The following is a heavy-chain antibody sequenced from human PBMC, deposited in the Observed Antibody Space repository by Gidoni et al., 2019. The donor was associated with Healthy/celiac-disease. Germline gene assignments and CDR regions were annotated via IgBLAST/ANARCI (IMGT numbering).Heavy chain of an antibody. V-gene: IGHV1-24*01. CDR1: GYTLNELT. J-gene: IGHJ4*02. D-gene: IGHD3-10*01. CDR3: ATIANYYGSGVLDD. Sequence: QVQLVQSGAEVKKPGTSVKVSYKVSGYTLNELTMHWVRQAPGKGLEWMGGFDTEDGETTYAQKFQGRVTMTEDTSTDTAYRELSSVRSEDTAVYYCATIANYYGSGVLDDWGQGTLVTVSS. CDR2: FDTEDGET.